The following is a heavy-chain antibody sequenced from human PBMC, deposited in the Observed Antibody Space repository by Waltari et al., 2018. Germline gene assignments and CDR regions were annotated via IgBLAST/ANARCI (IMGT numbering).Heavy chain of an antibody. J-gene: IGHJ4*02. CDR3: ARSPSVAGTVDY. Sequence: QVQLVQSGAEVKKPGASVKVSCKASGYTFTSYDINWVRQATGQGLEWMGRMNANSGNTGYAQKFQGRVTSTRNTSISTAYMELSSLRSEDTAVYYCARSPSVAGTVDYWGQGTLVTVSS. V-gene: IGHV1-8*03. CDR1: GYTFTSYD. D-gene: IGHD6-19*01. CDR2: MNANSGNT.